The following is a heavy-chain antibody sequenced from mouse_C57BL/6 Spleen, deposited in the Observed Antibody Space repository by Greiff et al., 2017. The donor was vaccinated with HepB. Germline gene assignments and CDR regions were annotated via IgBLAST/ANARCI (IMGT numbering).Heavy chain of an antibody. Sequence: EVKLQESGPELVKPGASVKISCKASGYSFTGYYMNWVKQSPEKSLEWIGEINPSTGGTTYNQKFKAKATLTVDKSSSTAYMQLKSLTSEDSAVYYGARQDDGYYDYAMDYWGQGTSVTVSS. CDR3: ARQDDGYYDYAMDY. D-gene: IGHD2-3*01. CDR1: GYSFTGYY. J-gene: IGHJ4*01. V-gene: IGHV1-42*01. CDR2: INPSTGGT.